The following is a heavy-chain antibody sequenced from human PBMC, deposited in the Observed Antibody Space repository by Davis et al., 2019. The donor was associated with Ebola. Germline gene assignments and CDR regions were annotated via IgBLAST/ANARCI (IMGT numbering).Heavy chain of an antibody. V-gene: IGHV4-59*12. CDR1: GDSISRYY. Sequence: PSETLSLTCTVSGDSISRYYLNWIRQAPGKTLEWIGYVYYGKAIYNPSLKSRVTIFSDTSKNSFSLKMTYVTAADTAVYYCASPHQIRAKRCFDSWGQGTLVTVSS. CDR3: ASPHQIRAKRCFDS. CDR2: VYYGKA. D-gene: IGHD2-2*01. J-gene: IGHJ4*02.